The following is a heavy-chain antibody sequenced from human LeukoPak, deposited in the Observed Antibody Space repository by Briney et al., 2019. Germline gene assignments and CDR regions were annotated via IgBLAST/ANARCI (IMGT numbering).Heavy chain of an antibody. CDR3: ARGNYDFWSGYLGY. J-gene: IGHJ4*02. Sequence: GGSLRLSCAASGFTFSSYSMTWVRQAPGKGLEWVSSISSSSSYIYYADSVKGRFTISRDNAKNSLYLQMNSLRAEDTAVYYCARGNYDFWSGYLGYWGQGTLVTVSS. CDR2: ISSSSSYI. D-gene: IGHD3-3*01. V-gene: IGHV3-21*01. CDR1: GFTFSSYS.